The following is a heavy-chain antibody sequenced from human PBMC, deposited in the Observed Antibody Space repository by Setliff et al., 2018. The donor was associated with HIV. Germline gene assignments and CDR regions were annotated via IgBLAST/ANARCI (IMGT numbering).Heavy chain of an antibody. J-gene: IGHJ2*01. V-gene: IGHV4-4*07. CDR3: AGAAYSGTYLWEPATDL. CDR2: IYTSGKT. Sequence: SETLSLTCTVSGDSISSYYWSWIRQPAGKGLEWIGHIYTSGKTHYSPSLKSRITISADTSKNQLSLNLSSVTAADTAVYYCAGAAYSGTYLWEPATDLWGRGTLVTVSS. CDR1: GDSISSYY. D-gene: IGHD1-26*01.